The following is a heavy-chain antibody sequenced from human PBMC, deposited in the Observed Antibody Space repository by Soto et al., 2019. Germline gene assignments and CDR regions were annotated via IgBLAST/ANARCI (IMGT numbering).Heavy chain of an antibody. CDR1: RFTCSDYS. V-gene: IGHV3-11*01. J-gene: IGHJ4*02. CDR2: IDSRGRTL. Sequence: PGWSLRLSCVASRFTCSDYSMSWIRQAPGKGLEWLAFIDSRGRTLSYADSVRGRFTISRDNAENSVYLQMDSLRADDTAVYYCERQAARNYIDSWGQGKSATGSS. D-gene: IGHD6-6*01. CDR3: ERQAARNYIDS.